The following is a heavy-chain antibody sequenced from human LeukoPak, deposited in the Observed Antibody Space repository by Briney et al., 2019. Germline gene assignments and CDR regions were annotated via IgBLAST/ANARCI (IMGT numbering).Heavy chain of an antibody. J-gene: IGHJ4*02. CDR2: INPNSGGT. CDR1: GYTFTGYY. Sequence: ASVKASCKASGYTFTGYYMHWVRQAPGQGLEWMGWINPNSGGTNYAQKFQGRVTMTRDTSISTAYMELSRLTSDDMAVYYCARGTLGYIQNLDSWGQGTLVTVST. D-gene: IGHD5-24*01. CDR3: ARGTLGYIQNLDS. V-gene: IGHV1-2*02.